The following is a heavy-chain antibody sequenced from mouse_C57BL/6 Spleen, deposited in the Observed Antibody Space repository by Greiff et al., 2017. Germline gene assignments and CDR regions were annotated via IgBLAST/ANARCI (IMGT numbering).Heavy chain of an antibody. J-gene: IGHJ3*01. CDR1: GYSITSGYY. D-gene: IGHD2-10*02. CDR2: ISYDGSN. Sequence: VQLKESGPGLVKPSQSLSLTCSVTGYSITSGYYWNWIRQFPGNKLEWMGYISYDGSNNYNPSLKNRISITRDTSKNQFFLKLNSVTTEDTATYYCAREAYGNYYVFFAYWGQGTLVTVSA. CDR3: AREAYGNYYVFFAY. V-gene: IGHV3-6*01.